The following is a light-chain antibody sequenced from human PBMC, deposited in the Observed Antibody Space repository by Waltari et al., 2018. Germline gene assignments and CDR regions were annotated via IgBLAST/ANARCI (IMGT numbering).Light chain of an antibody. Sequence: QSVLTQPPSVSAAPGQKVPNPRSGTSPHIGNNYLSWYPQLPGTAPKLLIHDNDKRPSGIPDRFSGSKSGTSATLGITGLQTGDEADYYCGTWDSTPNAVFGGGTKLTVL. V-gene: IGLV1-51*01. J-gene: IGLJ2*01. CDR3: GTWDSTPNAV. CDR1: SPHIGNNY. CDR2: DND.